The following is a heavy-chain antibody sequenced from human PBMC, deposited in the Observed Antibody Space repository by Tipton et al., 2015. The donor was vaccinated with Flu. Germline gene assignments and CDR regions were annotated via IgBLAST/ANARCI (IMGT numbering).Heavy chain of an antibody. V-gene: IGHV3-7*01. CDR3: ATGRCGMWHPYYFDD. CDR1: GFTFSSNW. D-gene: IGHD3-10*01. CDR2: IKQDGSQK. J-gene: IGHJ4*02. Sequence: SLRLSCAASGFTFSSNWMTWVRQAPGKGLEWVANIKQDGSQKYHVDSVRGRFTISRDNAKNSLYLQMNSLRAEDTAVYYCATGRCGMWHPYYFDDWGQGTLVTVSS.